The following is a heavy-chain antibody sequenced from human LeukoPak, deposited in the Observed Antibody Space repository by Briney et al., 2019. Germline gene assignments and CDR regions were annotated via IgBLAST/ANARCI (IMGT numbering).Heavy chain of an antibody. CDR1: GFTFSSYW. CDR2: IKQDGSEK. D-gene: IGHD5-12*01. Sequence: GGSLRLSCAASGFTFSSYWMSWVRQAPGKGLEWVVNIKQDGSEKHYVDSGKGRFTISRDNAKNSLYLQMNSLRAEDTAVYYCARPVVATKHYYYYHMDVWGKGTTVTVSS. J-gene: IGHJ6*03. CDR3: ARPVVATKHYYYYHMDV. V-gene: IGHV3-7*01.